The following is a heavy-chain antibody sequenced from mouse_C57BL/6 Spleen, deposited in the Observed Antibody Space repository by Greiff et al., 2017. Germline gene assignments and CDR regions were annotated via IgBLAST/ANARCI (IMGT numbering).Heavy chain of an antibody. V-gene: IGHV1-39*01. CDR2: INPNSGTT. Sequence: EVQLQQSGPELVKPGASVKISCKASGYSFTDYNMNWVKQSPGKSLEWIGVINPNSGTTSYNQKFKGKATLTVDQSSSTAYMQLNSLTSEDSAVDYCAKQNMVTTDFDYWGQGTTLTVSS. CDR1: GYSFTDYN. J-gene: IGHJ2*01. CDR3: AKQNMVTTDFDY. D-gene: IGHD2-2*01.